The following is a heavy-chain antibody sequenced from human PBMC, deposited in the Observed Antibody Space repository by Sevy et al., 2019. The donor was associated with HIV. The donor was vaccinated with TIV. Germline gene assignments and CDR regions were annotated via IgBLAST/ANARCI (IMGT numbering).Heavy chain of an antibody. CDR1: GFTFSDYG. V-gene: IGHV3-30*03. J-gene: IGHJ6*02. Sequence: GGSLRLSCAASGFTFSDYGMQWVRQAPGKGLEWVAVISYDGSKKNHAESMKGRFTISRDNSKNTLYLEMSSLRPEDTAVYYCAHSSGLYGYYYGMDVWGQGTTVTVSS. CDR2: ISYDGSKK. CDR3: AHSSGLYGYYYGMDV. D-gene: IGHD3-3*01.